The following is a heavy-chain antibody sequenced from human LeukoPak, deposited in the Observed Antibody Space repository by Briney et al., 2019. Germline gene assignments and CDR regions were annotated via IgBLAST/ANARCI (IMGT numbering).Heavy chain of an antibody. CDR3: AKGSSGYFADL. D-gene: IGHD3-22*01. J-gene: IGHJ5*02. CDR1: GFTFNNYG. Sequence: GGSLKLSCAASGFTFNNYGLIWVRQAPGKGLEWVAAISNDGGGTMYAAFVEGRFTISRDNSKNTLFLQMNSLRAEDTALYYCAKGSSGYFADLWGQGTLVTVSS. V-gene: IGHV3-23*01. CDR2: ISNDGGGT.